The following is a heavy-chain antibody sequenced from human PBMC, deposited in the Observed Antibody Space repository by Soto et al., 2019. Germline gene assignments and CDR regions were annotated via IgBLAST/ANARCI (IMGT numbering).Heavy chain of an antibody. Sequence: SVKVSCKASGGPFSSYRFNWVRHARGQGLEWLGGIVPIYRTADYAQKFQGRVTITADESTRTVYMELSSLKSQDTALYYCARDSGAKLSSSWGQGTLVTSPQ. CDR2: IVPIYRTA. CDR3: ARDSGAKLSSS. D-gene: IGHD6-13*01. V-gene: IGHV1-69*13. J-gene: IGHJ4*02. CDR1: GGPFSSYR.